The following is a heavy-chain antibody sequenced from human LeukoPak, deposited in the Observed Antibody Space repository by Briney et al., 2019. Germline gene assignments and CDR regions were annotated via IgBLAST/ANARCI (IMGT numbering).Heavy chain of an antibody. Sequence: ASVKVSCKASGYTFTRYDIKWVRQATGQGLEGMGWMNPNSGNTGYAQKFQGRVTMTRNTSISTAYMELRSLRSEDTAVYYCARARRWLQSFDYGGKGTLVTVSS. CDR1: GYTFTRYD. CDR2: MNPNSGNT. D-gene: IGHD5-12*01. CDR3: ARARRWLQSFDY. J-gene: IGHJ4*02. V-gene: IGHV1-8*01.